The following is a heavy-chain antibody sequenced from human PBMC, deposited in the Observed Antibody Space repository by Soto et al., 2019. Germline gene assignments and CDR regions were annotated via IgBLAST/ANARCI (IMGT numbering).Heavy chain of an antibody. J-gene: IGHJ1*01. CDR1: GFTFSSHA. Sequence: QVQLVESGGGVVQSGRSLRLSCAASGFTFSSHAMHWVRQAPGKGLEWVAVISDDGSHKYYADSEKGRFTISRDNSKNTVYLQMNSLRAEDTAVYYCARSYASGTFLDPSQHWGQGTLVTVSS. CDR3: ARSYASGTFLDPSQH. D-gene: IGHD3-10*01. V-gene: IGHV3-30-3*01. CDR2: ISDDGSHK.